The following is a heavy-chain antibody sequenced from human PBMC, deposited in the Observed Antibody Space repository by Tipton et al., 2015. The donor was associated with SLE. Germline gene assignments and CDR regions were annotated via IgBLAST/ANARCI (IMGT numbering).Heavy chain of an antibody. CDR2: IIPILGIA. J-gene: IGHJ6*02. V-gene: IGHV1-69*02. CDR1: GGTFSSYT. D-gene: IGHD6-13*01. CDR3: AISEDSSSWFYYYGINV. Sequence: QSGPEVKKPGSSVKVSCKASGGTFSSYTISWVRQAPGQGLEWMGRIIPILGIANYAQKFQGRVTMTRDTSTGTVYMELSSLRSEDTAVYYCAISEDSSSWFYYYGINVWGQGTTVTVSS.